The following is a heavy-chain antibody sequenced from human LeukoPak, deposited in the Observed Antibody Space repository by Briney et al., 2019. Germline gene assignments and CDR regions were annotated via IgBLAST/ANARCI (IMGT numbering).Heavy chain of an antibody. CDR3: ARATYGADYYYYGMDV. CDR1: GFTFSSYA. J-gene: IGHJ6*02. V-gene: IGHV3-23*01. CDR2: ISGSGGST. D-gene: IGHD2/OR15-2a*01. Sequence: GGSLRLSCAASGFTFSSYAMSWVRQAPGKGLEWVSAISGSGGSTYYADSVKGRFTISRDNAKNSLYLQMNSLRAEDTAVYYCARATYGADYYYYGMDVWGQGTTVTVSS.